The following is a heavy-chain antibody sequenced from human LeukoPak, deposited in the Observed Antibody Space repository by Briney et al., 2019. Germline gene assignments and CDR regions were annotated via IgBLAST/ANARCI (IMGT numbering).Heavy chain of an antibody. V-gene: IGHV3-48*03. D-gene: IGHD1-20*01. CDR2: IGSSGGTI. CDR3: ARDLSSNWKLDY. J-gene: IGHJ4*02. CDR1: GFTFSSYE. Sequence: GGSLRLSCAASGFTFSSYEMNWVRQAPGKGLEWVSYIGSSGGTIFYADSVKGRFTISRDNANNSLYLQMNSLRAEDTAVYYCARDLSSNWKLDYWGQGTLVTVSS.